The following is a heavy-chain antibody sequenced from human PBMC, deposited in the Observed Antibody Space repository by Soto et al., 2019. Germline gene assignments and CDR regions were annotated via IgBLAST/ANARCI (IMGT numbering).Heavy chain of an antibody. Sequence: SETLSLTCAVYGGSFSGYYWSWIRQPPGKGLEWIGEINHSGSTNYNPSLKSRVTISVDTSKNQFSLKLRSVTAADTAVYYCARGRSSISGGMSSLRRWGDKNTNWFDPWGQGTLVTVSS. V-gene: IGHV4-34*01. J-gene: IGHJ5*02. D-gene: IGHD2-15*01. CDR2: INHSGST. CDR3: ARGRSSISGGMSSLRRWGDKNTNWFDP. CDR1: GGSFSGYY.